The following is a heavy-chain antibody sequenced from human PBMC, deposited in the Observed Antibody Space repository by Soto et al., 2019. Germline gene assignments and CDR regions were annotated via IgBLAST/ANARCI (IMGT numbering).Heavy chain of an antibody. CDR2: IIPILGIA. CDR3: AREGLSGSYVTGYFDY. Sequence: QVQLVQSGAEVKKPGSSVKVSCKASGGTFSSYTISWVRQAPGQGLEWMGRIIPILGIANYAQKFQGRVTITADKSTSTAYMERSSLNSEDTAVYYWAREGLSGSYVTGYFDYWGQGTLVTVSS. CDR1: GGTFSSYT. J-gene: IGHJ4*02. D-gene: IGHD1-26*01. V-gene: IGHV1-69*08.